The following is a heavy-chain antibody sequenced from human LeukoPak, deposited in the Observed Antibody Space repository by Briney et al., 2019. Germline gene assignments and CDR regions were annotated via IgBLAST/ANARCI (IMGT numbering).Heavy chain of an antibody. Sequence: SETLSLTCTVSGYSISSGYYRGWIRQPPGKGLEWIGSIYHSGSTYYNPSLKSRVTISVDTSKNQFSLKLSSVTAADTAVYYCARSRGDYVWGSYRRDLDYWGQGTLVTVSS. D-gene: IGHD3-16*02. V-gene: IGHV4-38-2*02. CDR3: ARSRGDYVWGSYRRDLDY. CDR2: IYHSGST. CDR1: GYSISSGYY. J-gene: IGHJ4*02.